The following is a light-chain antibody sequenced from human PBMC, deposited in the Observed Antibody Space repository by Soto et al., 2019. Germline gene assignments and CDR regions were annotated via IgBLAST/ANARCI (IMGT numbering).Light chain of an antibody. CDR1: SSDIGGFSY. CDR2: KVI. Sequence: QSALTQPASVSGSPGQSITISCTGTSSDIGGFSYVSWYQQHPDKAPKLIIYKVINRPSGVPDRFSGSKSGNTASLTVSGLQAEDEADYYCGSKAGSNKHVVFGGGTKLTVL. V-gene: IGLV2-8*01. CDR3: GSKAGSNKHVV. J-gene: IGLJ2*01.